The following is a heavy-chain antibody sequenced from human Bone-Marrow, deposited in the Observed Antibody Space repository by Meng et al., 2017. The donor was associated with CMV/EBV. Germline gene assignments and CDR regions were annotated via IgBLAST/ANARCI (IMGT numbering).Heavy chain of an antibody. CDR3: ARGLTVFGVIRGYFDL. Sequence: SETLSLTCSVSGGSISGTEYHWSWIRQPPGGGLEWIGYIYSSGTTYYNPALKSRLAMLKDISKNQISLNLTSVSAADSAVYFCARGLTVFGVIRGYFDLWGQGTRVTVSS. D-gene: IGHD3-3*01. J-gene: IGHJ4*02. CDR2: IYSSGTT. CDR1: GGSISGTEYH. V-gene: IGHV4-30-4*08.